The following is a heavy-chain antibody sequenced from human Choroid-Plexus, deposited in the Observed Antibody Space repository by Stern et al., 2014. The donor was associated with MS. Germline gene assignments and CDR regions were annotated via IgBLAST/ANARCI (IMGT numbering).Heavy chain of an antibody. CDR2: VSYDGSNK. D-gene: IGHD2/OR15-2a*01. V-gene: IGHV3-30*18. Sequence: MQLVESGGGVVQPGRPLRLSCVASGFTLGSCAMHWVRQAPGKGLEWVAGVSYDGSNKYYADSVKGRFTISRDNSQNTLYMQMSSLRPEYTAVYYCAKDRQYLTYFFDHWGQGSLVTVSS. J-gene: IGHJ5*02. CDR3: AKDRQYLTYFFDH. CDR1: GFTLGSCA.